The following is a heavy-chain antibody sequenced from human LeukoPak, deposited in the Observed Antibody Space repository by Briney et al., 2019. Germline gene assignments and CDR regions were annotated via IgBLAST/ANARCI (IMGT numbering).Heavy chain of an antibody. CDR1: GGSMSSYY. J-gene: IGHJ5*02. V-gene: IGHV4-4*07. CDR2: IHTSWTT. Sequence: SETLSLTCTVSGGSMSSYYWSFIRQPAGKGLEWMGRIHTSWTTYYNPSRKSRVTMSVDTSRNQFSLRLTSVTAADTAVYYCARGDYYDGGGRNWFDPWGQGTLVTVSS. D-gene: IGHD3-16*01. CDR3: ARGDYYDGGGRNWFDP.